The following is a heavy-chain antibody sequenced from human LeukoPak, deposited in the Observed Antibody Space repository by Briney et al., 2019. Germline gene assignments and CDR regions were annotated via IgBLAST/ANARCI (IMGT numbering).Heavy chain of an antibody. CDR3: ARDRWGDFDY. CDR2: IYYSGST. V-gene: IGHV4-59*11. CDR1: GGSISSHY. Sequence: SETLSLTCTVSGGSISSHYWSWIRQPPGKGLEWIGYIYYSGSTNYNLSLKSRVTISVDTSKNQFSLKLSSVTAADTAVYYCARDRWGDFDYWGQGTLVTVSS. J-gene: IGHJ4*02. D-gene: IGHD4-23*01.